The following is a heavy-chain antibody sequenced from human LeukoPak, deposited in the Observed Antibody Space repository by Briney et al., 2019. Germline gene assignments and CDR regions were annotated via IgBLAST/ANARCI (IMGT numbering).Heavy chain of an antibody. J-gene: IGHJ6*03. V-gene: IGHV3-21*01. Sequence: GGSLRLSCAASGFTFSSYSMNWVRQAPGKGLEWVSSISSSSSYIYYADSVKGRFTISRDNAKNSLYLQMNSLRAEDTAVYYCARETYYGSGSSHYYYYMDVWGKGTMVTVSS. CDR2: ISSSSSYI. CDR1: GFTFSSYS. D-gene: IGHD3-10*01. CDR3: ARETYYGSGSSHYYYYMDV.